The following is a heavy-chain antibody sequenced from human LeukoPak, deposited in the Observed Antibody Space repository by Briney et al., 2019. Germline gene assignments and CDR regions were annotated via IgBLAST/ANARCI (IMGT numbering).Heavy chain of an antibody. V-gene: IGHV4-34*01. J-gene: IGHJ4*02. D-gene: IGHD5-18*01. CDR1: GGSFTGYS. CDR2: IYHSGST. Sequence: SETLSLTCAVYGGSFTGYSWNWIRQPPGKGLGWIGEIYHSGSTNYNPSLKSRVTISLDTSKKQFSLKLTSVTTADTAVYYCSMSRGYNFGQWGQGTLVTVSS. CDR3: SMSRGYNFGQ.